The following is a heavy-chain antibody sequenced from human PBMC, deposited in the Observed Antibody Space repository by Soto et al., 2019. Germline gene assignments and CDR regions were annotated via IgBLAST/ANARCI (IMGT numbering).Heavy chain of an antibody. D-gene: IGHD2-2*01. J-gene: IGHJ6*02. CDR2: ISYDGKNK. CDR1: GFTFSTYG. CDR3: AKGQHCRSQSCHVYYYGMDV. Sequence: QVQLVESGGGVVQPGRSLRLSCAASGFTFSTYGMHWVRQAPGKGLEWVAVISYDGKNKYYAQSVKGRLTISRDNSKDTLYLQVNTVRVEGTNVYYCAKGQHCRSQSCHVYYYGMDVWGQGNTFAVSS. V-gene: IGHV3-30*18.